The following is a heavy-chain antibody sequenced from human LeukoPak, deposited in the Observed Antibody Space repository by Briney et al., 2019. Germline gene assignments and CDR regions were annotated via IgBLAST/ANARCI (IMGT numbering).Heavy chain of an antibody. CDR2: ISGSGGST. CDR3: AKDDYGDYSFDY. CDR1: GFTFSSYA. D-gene: IGHD4-17*01. V-gene: IGHV3-23*01. J-gene: IGHJ4*02. Sequence: GGSLRLSCAASGFTFSSYAVSWVRQAPGRGLEWVSSISGSGGSTYYADSVKGRFTISRENSKNTLYLQMNSLRAEDTAVYYCAKDDYGDYSFDYWGQGTLVTVSS.